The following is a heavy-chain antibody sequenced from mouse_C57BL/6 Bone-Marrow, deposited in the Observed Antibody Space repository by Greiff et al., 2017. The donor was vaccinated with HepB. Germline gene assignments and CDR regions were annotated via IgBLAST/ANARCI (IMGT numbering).Heavy chain of an antibody. Sequence: QVQLQQPGAELVKPGASVKLSCKASGYTFTSYWMQWVKQRPGQGLEWIGEIDPSDSYTNYNKKFKGKATLTVDTSSSTAYMQLSSLTSEDSAVYYCAREYSNHWYFDVWGTGTTVTVSS. CDR1: GYTFTSYW. J-gene: IGHJ1*03. CDR2: IDPSDSYT. V-gene: IGHV1-50*01. CDR3: AREYSNHWYFDV. D-gene: IGHD2-5*01.